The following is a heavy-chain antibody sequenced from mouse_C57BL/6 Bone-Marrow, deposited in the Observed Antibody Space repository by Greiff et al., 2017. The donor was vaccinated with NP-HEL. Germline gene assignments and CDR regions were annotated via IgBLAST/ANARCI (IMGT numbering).Heavy chain of an antibody. J-gene: IGHJ1*03. D-gene: IGHD1-1*01. CDR3: TREGVVAHWYFDV. V-gene: IGHV5-9-1*02. Sequence: EVQVVESGEGLVKPGGSLKLSCAASGFTFSSYAMSWVRQTPEKRLEWVAYISSGGDYIYYADTVKGRFTISRDNARNTLYLQMSSLKSEDTAMYYCTREGVVAHWYFDVWGTGTTVTVSS. CDR2: ISSGGDYI. CDR1: GFTFSSYA.